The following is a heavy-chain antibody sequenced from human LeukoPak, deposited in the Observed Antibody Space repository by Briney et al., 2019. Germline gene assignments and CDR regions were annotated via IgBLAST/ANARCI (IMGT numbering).Heavy chain of an antibody. V-gene: IGHV3-48*02. CDR3: ARDRGSYGSGSYYPNWFDP. CDR2: ISSSSSTI. Sequence: PGGSLRLSCAASGSTFSSYSMNCVRQARGKGLEWVSYISSSSSTIYYADSVKGRFTISRDNAKNSLYLQMNSLRDEDTAVYYCARDRGSYGSGSYYPNWFDPWGQGTLVTVSS. J-gene: IGHJ5*02. D-gene: IGHD3-10*01. CDR1: GSTFSSYS.